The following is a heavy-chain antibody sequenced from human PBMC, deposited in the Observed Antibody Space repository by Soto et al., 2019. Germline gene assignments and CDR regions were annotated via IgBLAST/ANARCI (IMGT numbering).Heavy chain of an antibody. Sequence: SETLSLTCAVSSGSISSSNWWSWVRQPPGKGLEWIGEIYHSGSTNYNPSLKSRVTISVDKSKNQFSLKLSSVTAADTAVYYCARVRSVSRSSEFDYWGQGTLVTVSS. J-gene: IGHJ4*02. CDR1: SGSISSSNW. CDR3: ARVRSVSRSSEFDY. V-gene: IGHV4-4*02. D-gene: IGHD6-6*01. CDR2: IYHSGST.